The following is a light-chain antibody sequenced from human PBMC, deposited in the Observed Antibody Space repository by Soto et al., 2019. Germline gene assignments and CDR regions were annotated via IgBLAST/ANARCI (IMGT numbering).Light chain of an antibody. CDR1: SSDVGGYRS. J-gene: IGLJ2*01. CDR2: EVT. Sequence: QSALTQPGSVSGSPGQSITISCTGTSSDVGGYRSVSWYQHHPGKAPKLMIYEVTNRPSGVSNRFSGSKSGNTASLSISGLQAEDEADYFCSSYTHSSPLVVFGGGTKLTVL. V-gene: IGLV2-14*01. CDR3: SSYTHSSPLVV.